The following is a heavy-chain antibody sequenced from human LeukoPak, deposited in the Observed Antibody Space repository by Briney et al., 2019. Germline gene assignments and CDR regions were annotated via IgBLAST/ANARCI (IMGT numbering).Heavy chain of an antibody. Sequence: SETLSLTCTVSGGSISTYYWSWIRQPPGKGLEWIGYIYYSGNSNYNPSLKSRVTISADTSKNQFSLKLTSVTAADTAVYFCARVDFWSAYFFDFWGQGTLVTVSS. CDR2: IYYSGNS. J-gene: IGHJ4*02. CDR1: GGSISTYY. V-gene: IGHV4-59*01. CDR3: ARVDFWSAYFFDF. D-gene: IGHD3-3*01.